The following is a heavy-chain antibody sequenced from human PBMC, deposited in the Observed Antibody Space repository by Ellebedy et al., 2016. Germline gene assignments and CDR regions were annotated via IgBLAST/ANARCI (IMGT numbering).Heavy chain of an antibody. J-gene: IGHJ5*02. CDR3: ARYPPSEWELRWFNP. Sequence: ASVKVSXXASGGTFSSYAISWVRQAPGQGLEWMGWISAYNGNTNYAQKLQGRVTMTTDTSTSTAYMELRSLRSDDTAVYYCARYPPSEWELRWFNPWGQGTLVTVSS. CDR1: GGTFSSYA. D-gene: IGHD1-26*01. V-gene: IGHV1-18*01. CDR2: ISAYNGNT.